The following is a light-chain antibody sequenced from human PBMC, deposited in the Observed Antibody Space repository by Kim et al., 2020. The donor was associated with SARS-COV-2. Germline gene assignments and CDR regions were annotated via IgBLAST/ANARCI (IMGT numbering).Light chain of an antibody. CDR1: QSVSSN. CDR2: GAS. CDR3: QQYNNWPYT. V-gene: IGKV3-15*01. Sequence: EIVMTQSPATLSVSPVERATLSCRASQSVSSNLAWYQQKPGQAPRLLIYGASTRATGIPARFSGSGSGTEFTLTISSLQSEDFAVYYCQQYNNWPYTFGQGTKLE. J-gene: IGKJ2*01.